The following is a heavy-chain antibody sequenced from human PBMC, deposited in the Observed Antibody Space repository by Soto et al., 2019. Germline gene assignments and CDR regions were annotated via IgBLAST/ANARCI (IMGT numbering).Heavy chain of an antibody. CDR2: IYWDDDK. CDR3: AHARIEMATPETWPFDY. Sequence: QITLKESGPTLVKPTQTLTLTCTFSGFSLSTSGVGVGWIRQPPGKALEWLALIYWDDDKRYSPSLKSRLTIPKXXSXNXXVLTMTNMDPVDTATYYCAHARIEMATPETWPFDYWGQGTLVTVSS. CDR1: GFSLSTSGVG. J-gene: IGHJ4*02. V-gene: IGHV2-5*02. D-gene: IGHD5-12*01.